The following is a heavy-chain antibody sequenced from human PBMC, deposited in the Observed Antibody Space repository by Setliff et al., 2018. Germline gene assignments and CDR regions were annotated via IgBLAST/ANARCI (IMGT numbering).Heavy chain of an antibody. CDR1: GYTLTELS. Sequence: GASVKVSCKVSGYTLTELSVHWVRQAPGKGLEWMGGFDPEDGETIYAQKFQGRVTMTEDTSTDTAYMELSSLRSEDTAVYYCATLAFTYYYDSSGYYPHDYWGQGTLVTVSS. V-gene: IGHV1-24*01. CDR2: FDPEDGET. CDR3: ATLAFTYYYDSSGYYPHDY. D-gene: IGHD3-22*01. J-gene: IGHJ4*02.